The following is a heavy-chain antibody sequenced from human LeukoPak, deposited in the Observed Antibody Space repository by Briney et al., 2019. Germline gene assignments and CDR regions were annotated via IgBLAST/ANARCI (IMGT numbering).Heavy chain of an antibody. J-gene: IGHJ4*02. Sequence: PGGSLRLSCAASGFTFSNAWMSWVRQAPGKGLEWVSSISGGTTYYADSVKGRFTISRDNSKNTVSLQMNSLRAEDTAVYYCAKSVYHSGNYWGQGTLVTVSS. CDR1: GFTFSNAW. D-gene: IGHD3-10*01. CDR3: AKSVYHSGNY. CDR2: ISGGTT. V-gene: IGHV3-23*01.